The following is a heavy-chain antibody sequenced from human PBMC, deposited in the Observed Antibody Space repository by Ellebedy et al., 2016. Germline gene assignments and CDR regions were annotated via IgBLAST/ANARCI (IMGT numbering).Heavy chain of an antibody. CDR3: AKGFYDEYNYGLDV. Sequence: GGSLRLSXAASGFIARPYAVHWVRQAPGKGLEWVAVISHDGTKKEFGDSVRGRSTISRDNSKKTLFLQMNSLRAEDTAVYYCAKGFYDEYNYGLDVWGRGTTVTVSS. CDR2: ISHDGTKK. CDR1: GFIARPYA. J-gene: IGHJ6*02. V-gene: IGHV3-30*18. D-gene: IGHD3-16*01.